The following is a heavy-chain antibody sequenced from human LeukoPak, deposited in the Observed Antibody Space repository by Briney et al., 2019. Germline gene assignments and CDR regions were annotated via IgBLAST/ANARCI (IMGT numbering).Heavy chain of an antibody. D-gene: IGHD3-9*01. CDR3: ARVDRYDIYFDY. CDR1: GGSISSGGYS. CDR2: ISYSGST. V-gene: IGHV4-30-4*07. J-gene: IGHJ4*02. Sequence: PSETLSLTCAVSGGSISSGGYSWSWIRQPPGKGLEWIGYISYSGSTYYNPSLKSRVTISVDTSKNQFSLKLSSVTAADTAVYYCARVDRYDIYFDYWGQGTLVTVSS.